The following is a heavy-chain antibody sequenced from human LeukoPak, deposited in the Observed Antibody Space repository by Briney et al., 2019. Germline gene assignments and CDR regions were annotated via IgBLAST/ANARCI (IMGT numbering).Heavy chain of an antibody. CDR3: ARCVRGYSGYDLDY. J-gene: IGHJ4*02. CDR1: GFTLSSYS. V-gene: IGHV3-21*01. Sequence: PGGSLRLSCAVSGFTLSSYSMNWVRPAPGKGMEWVSLIRRISSYIYYADEVKGQFTISRDNAKNSLYLQMDSLRVEGTAVYYCARCVRGYSGYDLDYWGQGTHVTVSS. CDR2: IRRISSYI. D-gene: IGHD5-12*01.